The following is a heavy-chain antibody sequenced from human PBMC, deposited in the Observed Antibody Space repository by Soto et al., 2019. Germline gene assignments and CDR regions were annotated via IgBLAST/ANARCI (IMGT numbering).Heavy chain of an antibody. J-gene: IGHJ5*02. Sequence: EVQVVESGGGLVQPGGSLRLSCSFTFSMYSMNWVRQAPGKGLGWVASMSSGGTYIKYADSVKVRFTISRDNAKNSVSLQMNSLRVDDTAVYFCTRDQGGSYDSWFDPWGQGTLVTVSS. D-gene: IGHD1-26*01. V-gene: IGHV3-21*01. CDR3: TRDQGGSYDSWFDP. CDR2: MSSGGTYI. CDR1: FTFSMYS.